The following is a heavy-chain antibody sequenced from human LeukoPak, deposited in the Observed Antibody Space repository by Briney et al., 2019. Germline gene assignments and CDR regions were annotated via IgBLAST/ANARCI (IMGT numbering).Heavy chain of an antibody. Sequence: GGSLRLSCAASGFTFSTFAMTWVRQAPGKGLEWVSVISDSGGSTYYADSVKGRFTISRDNSKNTLYLQMNSLRAEDTAVYYCAKSPAVDAAFDIWGQGTMVTVSS. D-gene: IGHD4-23*01. J-gene: IGHJ3*02. V-gene: IGHV3-23*01. CDR3: AKSPAVDAAFDI. CDR1: GFTFSTFA. CDR2: ISDSGGST.